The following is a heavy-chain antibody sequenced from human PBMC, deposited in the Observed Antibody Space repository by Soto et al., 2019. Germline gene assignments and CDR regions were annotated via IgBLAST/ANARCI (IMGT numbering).Heavy chain of an antibody. J-gene: IGHJ6*02. V-gene: IGHV3-11*01. Sequence: QVQLVESGGGLVKPGGSLRLSCAASGLTFSDCYMNWIRQAPGKGLEWVSYISSSGSSINYAGSVKGRFTISRDNAKNSLYRKRTSLRAEDTAMYDCARVKFGWWGYAMDVWGQGTTVTVSS. CDR1: GLTFSDCY. CDR2: ISSSGSSI. D-gene: IGHD2-15*01. CDR3: ARVKFGWWGYAMDV.